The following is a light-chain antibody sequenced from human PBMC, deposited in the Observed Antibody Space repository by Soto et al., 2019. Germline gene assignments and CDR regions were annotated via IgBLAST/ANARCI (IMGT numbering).Light chain of an antibody. CDR1: QRVSSD. CDR2: DAS. Sequence: EIVLTQSPATLSLSPGKRATLSCRASQRVSSDLAWYQHKPGQAPRLLIYDASNRATGIPARFSGSGSGTDFTLTISSLVPEDFAVYYCQQRSTWPLTFGGGTKVEI. J-gene: IGKJ4*01. CDR3: QQRSTWPLT. V-gene: IGKV3-11*01.